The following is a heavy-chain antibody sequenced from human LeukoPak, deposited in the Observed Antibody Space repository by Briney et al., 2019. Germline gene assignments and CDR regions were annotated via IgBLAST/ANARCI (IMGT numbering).Heavy chain of an antibody. Sequence: GGSLRLSCAASVFSLSINYMSWVRQAPGEGLGWVSVIYSVGSTYYTDSVKGRFTISRDNSKNTLYLQMNSLRAEDTAVYYCASQTAYWGQGTLVTVSS. CDR2: IYSVGST. CDR3: ASQTAY. CDR1: VFSLSINY. J-gene: IGHJ4*02. V-gene: IGHV3-66*02.